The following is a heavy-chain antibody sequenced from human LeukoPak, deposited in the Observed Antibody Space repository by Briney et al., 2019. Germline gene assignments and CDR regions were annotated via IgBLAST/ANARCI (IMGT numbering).Heavy chain of an antibody. Sequence: SETLSLTCTVSGGSISSSSYYWGWIRQSPGKGLEWIGSFYSSGCTYYNPSLKSRVTIFVDTSKNQFSLKLSSVTAADTAVFYCARHGLGTTGTTDAFDIWGQGTMVTVSS. J-gene: IGHJ3*02. CDR1: GGSISSSSYY. CDR3: ARHGLGTTGTTDAFDI. D-gene: IGHD1-1*01. CDR2: FYSSGCT. V-gene: IGHV4-39*01.